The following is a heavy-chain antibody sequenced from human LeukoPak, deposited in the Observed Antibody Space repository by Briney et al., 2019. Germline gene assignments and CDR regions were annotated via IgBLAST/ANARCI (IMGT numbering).Heavy chain of an antibody. CDR2: INSDGSST. D-gene: IGHD6-19*01. V-gene: IGHV3-74*01. Sequence: PGGSLRLSCAVSGFTLSVYWMHWVRQVPGKGLVWVSRINSDGSSTTYADSVRGRFTISRDNAKNTLYLQMNSLRGEDTAVYYCARGIAVAGTFSWFDPWGTGTLVTVSS. CDR1: GFTLSVYW. CDR3: ARGIAVAGTFSWFDP. J-gene: IGHJ5*02.